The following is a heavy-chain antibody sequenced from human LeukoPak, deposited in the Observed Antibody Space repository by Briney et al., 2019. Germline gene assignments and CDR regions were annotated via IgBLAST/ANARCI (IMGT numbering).Heavy chain of an antibody. CDR1: GFTFSSNT. CDR2: ISYDGSNE. CDR3: ARDHSLDYGNWFHP. J-gene: IGHJ5*02. V-gene: IGHV3-30-3*01. Sequence: GGSLRLSCSASGFTFSSNTMHWVRQAPGRGLEWVAVISYDGSNEYYADSGKGRFTISRDNSKNTLYLQMNSLRAEDTGVYHCARDHSLDYGNWFHPWGQGTLVTVSS. D-gene: IGHD4-17*01.